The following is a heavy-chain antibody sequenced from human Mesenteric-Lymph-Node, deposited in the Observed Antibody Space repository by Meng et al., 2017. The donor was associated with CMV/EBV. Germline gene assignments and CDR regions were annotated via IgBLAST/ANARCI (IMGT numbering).Heavy chain of an antibody. CDR2: ISYDGSSK. J-gene: IGHJ6*02. D-gene: IGHD2-2*02. CDR1: GFTFNTHA. Sequence: GESLKISCAASGFTFNTHAIHWVRQAPGKGLEWVAIISYDGSSKYYGDSVRGRFTISRDNSKNTLYLEMNNLRPDDTSIYYCARDIYCKRSSCYIGQYLMDVWGQGTTVT. V-gene: IGHV3-30*04. CDR3: ARDIYCKRSSCYIGQYLMDV.